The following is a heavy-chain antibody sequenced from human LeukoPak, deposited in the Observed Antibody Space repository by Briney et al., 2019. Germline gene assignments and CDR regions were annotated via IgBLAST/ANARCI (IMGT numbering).Heavy chain of an antibody. CDR1: GFTFSSYA. CDR3: AGQIAVAGSDAFDI. CDR2: ISYDGSNK. J-gene: IGHJ3*02. D-gene: IGHD6-19*01. Sequence: PGGSLRLSCAASGFTFSSYAMHWVRQAPGKGLEWVAVISYDGSNKYYADSVKGRFTISRDNSKNTLYLQMNSLRAEDTAVYYCAGQIAVAGSDAFDIWGQGTMVTVSS. V-gene: IGHV3-30*04.